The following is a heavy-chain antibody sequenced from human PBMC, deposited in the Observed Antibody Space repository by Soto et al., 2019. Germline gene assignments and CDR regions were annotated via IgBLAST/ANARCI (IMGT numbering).Heavy chain of an antibody. CDR3: ATAPSIARPGSDAFDI. V-gene: IGHV4-31*03. J-gene: IGHJ3*02. CDR1: GGSISSGGYY. Sequence: KASETLSLTCTVSGGSISSGGYYWSWIRQHPGKGLEWIGYIYYSGSTYYNPSLKSRVTISVDTSKNQFSLKLSSVTAADTAVYYCATAPSIARPGSDAFDIWGQGTMVTVSS. D-gene: IGHD6-6*01. CDR2: IYYSGST.